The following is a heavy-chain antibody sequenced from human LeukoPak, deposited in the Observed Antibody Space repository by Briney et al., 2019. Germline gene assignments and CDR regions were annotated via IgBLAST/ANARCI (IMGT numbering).Heavy chain of an antibody. Sequence: LSGGSLRLSCAASGFTFSDYNMRWIRQAPGKGLEWVSAISGSGGSTYYADSVKGRFTISRDNSKNTLYLQMNSLRAEDTAVYYCARRAGAYSHPYDYWGQGTLVTVSS. J-gene: IGHJ4*02. D-gene: IGHD4/OR15-4a*01. CDR2: ISGSGGST. V-gene: IGHV3-23*01. CDR1: GFTFSDYN. CDR3: ARRAGAYSHPYDY.